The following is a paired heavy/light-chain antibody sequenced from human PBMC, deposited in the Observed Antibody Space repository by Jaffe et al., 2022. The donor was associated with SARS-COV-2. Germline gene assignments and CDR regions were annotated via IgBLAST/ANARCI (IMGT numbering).Heavy chain of an antibody. CDR1: GGSISSGGYY. CDR2: IYYTGTT. V-gene: IGHV4-31*03. CDR3: ARDSLTYFYDSTGYA. Sequence: QVQLQESGPGLVKPSQTLSLTCTVSGGSISSGGYYWNWIRQQPGEGLEWIGYIYYTGTTAYNPSLKSRVSISLDTSQNQFSLKLTSVTAADTAVYYCARDSLTYFYDSTGYAWGQGILVTVSS. D-gene: IGHD3-22*01. J-gene: IGHJ4*02.
Light chain of an antibody. J-gene: IGKJ1*01. V-gene: IGKV1-39*01. CDR3: QQTYTTPRT. CDR2: TIS. Sequence: DIQMTQSPSSLSAAVGDRVTITCRASQSVSRYLHWYQQKPGRAPKLLIYTISDLQSGVPSRFVGSGSGTDFTLTISSLQPEDFATYYCQQTYTTPRTFGLGTKVEIK. CDR1: QSVSRY.